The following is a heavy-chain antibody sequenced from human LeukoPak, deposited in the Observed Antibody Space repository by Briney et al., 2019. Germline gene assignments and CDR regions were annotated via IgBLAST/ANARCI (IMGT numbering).Heavy chain of an antibody. D-gene: IGHD3-10*01. CDR2: IYPSDSDT. Sequence: GESLQISCKGSGYTFTDYWIAWVRPMPGKGLEWMGIIYPSDSDTRYSPSFQGQVTFSADKSINTAYPQWSSLRASDTAIYYCARQCCRGASPGFDPWGQGTLVTVSS. V-gene: IGHV5-51*01. J-gene: IGHJ5*02. CDR3: ARQCCRGASPGFDP. CDR1: GYTFTDYW.